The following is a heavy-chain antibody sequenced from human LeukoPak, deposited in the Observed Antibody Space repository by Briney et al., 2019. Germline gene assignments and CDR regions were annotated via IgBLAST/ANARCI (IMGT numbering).Heavy chain of an antibody. J-gene: IGHJ4*02. Sequence: GASVTVSCKASGYTFTSYDINWVRQATGQGLEWMGWMSPNSGIIGYAQKFQDRVTMTRDTSISTAYMELSSLRFEDTAVYYCVRTPPNWGADYWGRGTLVTVSS. CDR1: GYTFTSYD. CDR3: VRTPPNWGADY. CDR2: MSPNSGII. V-gene: IGHV1-8*01. D-gene: IGHD7-27*01.